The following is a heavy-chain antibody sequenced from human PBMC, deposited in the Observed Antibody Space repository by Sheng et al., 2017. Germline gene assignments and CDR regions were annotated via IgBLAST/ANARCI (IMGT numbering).Heavy chain of an antibody. CDR1: GNTFRSYA. Sequence: QVQLVQSGAEVKKPGSSVKVSCKASGNTFRSYAISWVRQAPGQGLEWMGGIIPILGVVNYAQKFQGAVTITADKSTTTAFMELSSLTSEDTAVYYCARLRSDAFDIWGQGTMVTVSS. V-gene: IGHV1-69*10. CDR3: ARLRSDAFDI. J-gene: IGHJ3*02. CDR2: IIPILGVV.